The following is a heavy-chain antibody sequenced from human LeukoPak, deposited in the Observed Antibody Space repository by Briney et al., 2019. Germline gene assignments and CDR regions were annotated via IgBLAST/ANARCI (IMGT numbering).Heavy chain of an antibody. D-gene: IGHD5-18*01. CDR2: FDPEDGET. J-gene: IGHJ5*02. CDR1: GYTLTELS. CDR3: ATTSGYGYGYSWFDP. Sequence: ASVKVSCKVSGYTLTELSMHWVRQAPGKGLEWMGGFDPEDGETIYAQKFQGRVTMTEDTSTDTAYMELSSLRSEDTAVYYCATTSGYGYGYSWFDPWGQGTLVTVSS. V-gene: IGHV1-24*01.